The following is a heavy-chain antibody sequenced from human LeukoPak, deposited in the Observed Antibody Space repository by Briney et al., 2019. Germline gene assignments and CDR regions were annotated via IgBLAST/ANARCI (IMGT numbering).Heavy chain of an antibody. CDR1: GYTFTSYG. CDR2: ISAYNGNT. CDR3: ARVNMVRGVIIANWFDP. V-gene: IGHV1-18*01. D-gene: IGHD3-10*01. Sequence: ASVKVSCKASGYTFTSYGISWVRQAPGQGLEWMGWISAYNGNTNYAQKLQGRVTMTTDTSTSTAYMELRSLRSDDTAVYYCARVNMVRGVIIANWFDPWGQGTLVTVSS. J-gene: IGHJ5*02.